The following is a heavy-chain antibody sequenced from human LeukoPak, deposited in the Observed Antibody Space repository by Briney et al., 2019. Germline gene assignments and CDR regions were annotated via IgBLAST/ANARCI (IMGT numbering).Heavy chain of an antibody. CDR2: ISAYNGNT. Sequence: GASVKVSCKASGYTFTSYGISWVRQAPGQGLEWMGWISAYNGNTNYAQKLQGRVTMTTDTSTSTAYMELRSLRSDDTAVYYCARDNKAVAVNTAGVDYWGQGTLVTVSS. J-gene: IGHJ4*02. CDR3: ARDNKAVAVNTAGVDY. D-gene: IGHD6-19*01. CDR1: GYTFTSYG. V-gene: IGHV1-18*01.